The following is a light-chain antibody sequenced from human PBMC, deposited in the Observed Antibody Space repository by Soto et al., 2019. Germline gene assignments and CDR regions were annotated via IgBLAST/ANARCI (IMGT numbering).Light chain of an antibody. V-gene: IGLV1-40*01. CDR2: GKS. CDR3: QSYDSSLSGAV. Sequence: QSALTQPPSVSGAPGQRVSISCTGSTSNIGAGYDVHWYQQVPGTAPKLLIFGKSNRPSGVPDRFSDSKSGTSASLVITGLQAEDEADYYCQSYDSSLSGAVFGGGTKLTVL. J-gene: IGLJ3*02. CDR1: TSNIGAGYD.